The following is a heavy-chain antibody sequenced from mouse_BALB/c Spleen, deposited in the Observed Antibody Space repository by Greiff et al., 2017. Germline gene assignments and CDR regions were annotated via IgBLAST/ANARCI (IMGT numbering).Heavy chain of an antibody. CDR1: GFNIKDTY. V-gene: IGHV14-3*02. D-gene: IGHD2-14*01. CDR3: ARRYASYYFDY. CDR2: IDPANGNT. J-gene: IGHJ2*01. Sequence: EVQVVESGAELVKPGASVKLSCTASGFNIKDTYMHWVKQRPEQGLEWIGRIDPANGNTKYDPKFQGKATITADTSSNTAYLQLSSLTSEDTAVYYCARRYASYYFDYWGQGTTLTVSA.